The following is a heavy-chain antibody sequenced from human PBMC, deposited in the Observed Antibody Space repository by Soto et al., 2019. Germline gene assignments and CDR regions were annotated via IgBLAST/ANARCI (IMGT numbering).Heavy chain of an antibody. CDR3: ARDSGYSYDRPVYYFDY. V-gene: IGHV4-59*12. J-gene: IGHJ4*02. CDR2: IYYSGST. D-gene: IGHD5-18*01. Sequence: SETLSLTCTVSGGSISSYYWSWIRQPPGKGLEWIGYIYYSGSTNYNPSLKSRVTISVDTSKNQFSLKLNSVTAADTAVYYCARDSGYSYDRPVYYFDYWGQGTLVTVSS. CDR1: GGSISSYY.